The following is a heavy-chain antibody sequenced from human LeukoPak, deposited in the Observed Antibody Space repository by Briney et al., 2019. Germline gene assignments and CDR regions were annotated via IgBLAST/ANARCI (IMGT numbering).Heavy chain of an antibody. D-gene: IGHD6-19*01. Sequence: GGSLRLSCAASGFTFSNYGMHWVRQAPGKGLEWVAVIWYDGSNKYYADSVKGRFTISRDNSKNTLYLQMNSLRAEDTAVYYCARGSLGTIAVAGTLDYWGQGILVTVSS. CDR3: ARGSLGTIAVAGTLDY. CDR1: GFTFSNYG. CDR2: IWYDGSNK. J-gene: IGHJ4*02. V-gene: IGHV3-33*01.